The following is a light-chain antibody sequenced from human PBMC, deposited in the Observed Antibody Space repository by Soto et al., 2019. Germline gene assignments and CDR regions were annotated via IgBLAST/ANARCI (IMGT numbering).Light chain of an antibody. CDR2: EVT. J-gene: IGLJ2*01. Sequence: QSPLTQSASGSGSPGQSIPLSCTGTSSDVGGFDYVSWYQQYPGKAPKLMIYEVTSRPPTVSHRFSGSKSGNTASLTISGLQVEDEAAYFCRSYTLSGTLVFGGGTKLTVL. CDR3: RSYTLSGTLV. CDR1: SSDVGGFDY. V-gene: IGLV2-14*01.